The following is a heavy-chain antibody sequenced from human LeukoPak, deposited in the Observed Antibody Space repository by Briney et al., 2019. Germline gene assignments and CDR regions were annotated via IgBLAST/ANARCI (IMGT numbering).Heavy chain of an antibody. J-gene: IGHJ4*02. V-gene: IGHV4-59*01. D-gene: IGHD6-25*01. CDR2: IYYSGST. CDR3: ARTKAATVSFDY. Sequence: SETLSLTCTVSGGSISSYYWSWIRQPPGKGLEWIAYIYYSGSTNYNPSLKSRVTISVDTSKNQFSLKLSSVTAADTAVYYCARTKAATVSFDYWGQGTLVTVSS. CDR1: GGSISSYY.